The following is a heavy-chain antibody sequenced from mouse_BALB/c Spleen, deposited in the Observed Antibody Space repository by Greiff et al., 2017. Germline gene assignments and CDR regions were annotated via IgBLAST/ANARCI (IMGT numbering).Heavy chain of an antibody. CDR1: GFNIKDTY. Sequence: EVKLMESGAELVKPGASVKLSCTASGFNIKDTYMHWVKQRPEQGLEWIGRIDPANGNTKYDPKFQGKATITADTSSNTAYLQLSSLTSEDTAVYYCARNYGSSYLAYWGQGTLVTVSA. J-gene: IGHJ3*01. V-gene: IGHV14-3*02. CDR3: ARNYGSSYLAY. D-gene: IGHD1-1*01. CDR2: IDPANGNT.